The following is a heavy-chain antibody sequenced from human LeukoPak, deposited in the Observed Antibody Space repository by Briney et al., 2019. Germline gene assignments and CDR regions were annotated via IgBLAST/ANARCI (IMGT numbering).Heavy chain of an antibody. D-gene: IGHD5-12*01. Sequence: PGGSLRLSCAASGFTFDDYAMHWVRQAPGKGLEWVSLISGDGGSTYYADSVKGGFTTSRDNSKNSLYLQMNSMRTEDTALYYCAKSTMVARFTYGMDVWGQGTTVTVSS. CDR3: AKSTMVARFTYGMDV. J-gene: IGHJ6*02. V-gene: IGHV3-43*02. CDR2: ISGDGGST. CDR1: GFTFDDYA.